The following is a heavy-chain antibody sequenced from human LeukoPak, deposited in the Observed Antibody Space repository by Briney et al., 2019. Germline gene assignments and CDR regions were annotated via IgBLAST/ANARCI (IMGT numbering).Heavy chain of an antibody. CDR2: LSGSGADT. D-gene: IGHD2-2*01. Sequence: GGSLRLSRAASGFTFSKNAMSWLGHAPGKGLEWVSSLSGSGADTYYADSVKGRFTISRDNAKNTAYLQMNSLRAEDTAVYYCAKDPYGTRYFDYWGQGTLVTAS. CDR1: GFTFSKNA. CDR3: AKDPYGTRYFDY. V-gene: IGHV3-23*01. J-gene: IGHJ4*02.